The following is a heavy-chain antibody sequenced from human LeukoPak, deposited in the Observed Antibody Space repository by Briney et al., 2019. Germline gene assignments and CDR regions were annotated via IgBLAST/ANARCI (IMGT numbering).Heavy chain of an antibody. CDR1: GFTFSGHW. D-gene: IGHD1-14*01. J-gene: IGHJ4*02. V-gene: IGHV3-7*01. CDR2: INQGGSDK. Sequence: PGGSLRLSCAASGFTFSGHWMSWVRQAPGKGLEWVANINQGGSDKYYVDSVKGRFTISRDNANSLLYLQMNSLGGEDTAVYYCTRDRSRAEDDWGQGTLVTVSS. CDR3: TRDRSRAEDD.